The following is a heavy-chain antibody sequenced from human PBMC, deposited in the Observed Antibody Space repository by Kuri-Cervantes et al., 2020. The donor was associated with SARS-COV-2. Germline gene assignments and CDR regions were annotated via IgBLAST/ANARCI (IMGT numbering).Heavy chain of an antibody. CDR3: ASRRDAAAGGLYYYYYMDV. D-gene: IGHD6-13*01. V-gene: IGHV3-23*01. CDR1: GFTFDDYA. J-gene: IGHJ6*03. CDR2: ISGSGGST. Sequence: GESLKISCAASGFTFDDYAMHWVRQAPGKGLEWVSAISGSGGSTYYADSVKGRFTISRDNSKNTLYLQMNSLRAEDTAVYYCASRRDAAAGGLYYYYYMDVWGKGTTVTVSS.